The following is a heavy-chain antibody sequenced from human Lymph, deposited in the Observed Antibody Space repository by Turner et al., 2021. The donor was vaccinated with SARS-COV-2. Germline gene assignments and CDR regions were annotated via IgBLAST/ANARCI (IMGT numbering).Heavy chain of an antibody. J-gene: IGHJ6*02. V-gene: IGHV1-2*02. D-gene: IGHD4-17*01. CDR3: AREGVTVSGYYYGMDV. CDR1: GYTFTAYY. Sequence: QVQLVQSGAEVKTPGASVKVSCQASGYTFTAYYMHWVRQAPGQGLEWMVWINPNSGGTNYAQKFQGRVTMTRDTSISTAYMELSRLTSDDTAVYYCAREGVTVSGYYYGMDVWGQGTTVTVSS. CDR2: INPNSGGT.